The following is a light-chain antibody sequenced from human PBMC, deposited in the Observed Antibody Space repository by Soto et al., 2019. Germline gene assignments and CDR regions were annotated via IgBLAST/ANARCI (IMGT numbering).Light chain of an antibody. CDR3: QQYNSYPWT. CDR1: QSISSW. CDR2: DAS. Sequence: DIQMTQSPSTPSASVGDRVTITCRASQSISSWLAWYQQKPGKAPKLLIYDASSLESGVPSRFSGSGSGTEFPLTISSLQPDDFATYYCQQYNSYPWTFGQGTKVEIK. V-gene: IGKV1-5*01. J-gene: IGKJ1*01.